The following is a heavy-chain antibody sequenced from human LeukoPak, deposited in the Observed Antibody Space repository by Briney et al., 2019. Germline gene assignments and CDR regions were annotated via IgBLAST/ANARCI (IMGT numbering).Heavy chain of an antibody. D-gene: IGHD3-22*01. CDR2: ITGNAGLI. V-gene: IGHV3-23*01. CDR3: AKDRTPDGYYSIDY. J-gene: IGHJ4*02. Sequence: GALILSCAASGFTFNTYAMNWVRPAPGKGVEWVSVITGNAGLIAYADSVRGRFTISRDNSKNMLYLQMNSLTAEDTAVYYCAKDRTPDGYYSIDYWGQGTPVTVSS. CDR1: GFTFNTYA.